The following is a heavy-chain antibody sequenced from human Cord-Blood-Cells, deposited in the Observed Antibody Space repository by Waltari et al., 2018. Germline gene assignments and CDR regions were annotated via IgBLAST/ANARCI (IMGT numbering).Heavy chain of an antibody. V-gene: IGHV1-2*02. CDR1: GYTFTGYY. Sequence: QVQLVQSGAEVKKPGASVKVSCKASGYTFTGYYMHWVRQAPGQGLEWMGWINPNRGGTNYAQKLQGRVTMTRDTSISTAYMELSRLRSDDTAVYYCARDPPITMVRGDNFDYWGQGTLVTVSS. D-gene: IGHD3-10*01. CDR3: ARDPPITMVRGDNFDY. J-gene: IGHJ4*02. CDR2: INPNRGGT.